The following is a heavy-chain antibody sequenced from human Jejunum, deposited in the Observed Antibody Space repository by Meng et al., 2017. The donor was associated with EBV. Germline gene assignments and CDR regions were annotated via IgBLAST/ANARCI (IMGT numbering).Heavy chain of an antibody. D-gene: IGHD3-16*01. CDR2: INPGNGET. CDR3: ASRPGFNIGPFDY. CDR1: GYTFSNYP. J-gene: IGHJ4*02. Sequence: QVQCVQLGGEFKKPGALVNLSCRASGYTFSNYPINWVRQAPGQRPEWMGCINPGNGETEFSQKFQGRVTITRDTSATTAYMELTSLRSEDTAVYYCASRPGFNIGPFDYWGQGTLVTVSS. V-gene: IGHV1-3*01.